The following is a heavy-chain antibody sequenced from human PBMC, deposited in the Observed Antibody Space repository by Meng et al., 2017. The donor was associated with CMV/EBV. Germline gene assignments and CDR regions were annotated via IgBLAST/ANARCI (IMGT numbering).Heavy chain of an antibody. CDR1: GGSISSGGYY. V-gene: IGHV4-31*03. CDR2: IYYSGST. Sequence: SETLSLTCTVSGGSISSGGYYWSWIRQHPGKGLEWIGYIYYSGSTYYNPSLKSRVTISVDTSKNQFSLKLSSVTAADTAVYYCARLSLGPTGHCFDPWGQGTLVTVSS. J-gene: IGHJ5*02. D-gene: IGHD1-26*01. CDR3: ARLSLGPTGHCFDP.